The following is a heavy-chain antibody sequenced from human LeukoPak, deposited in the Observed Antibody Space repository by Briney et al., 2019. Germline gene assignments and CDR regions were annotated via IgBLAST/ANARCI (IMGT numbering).Heavy chain of an antibody. CDR2: VSDRGSA. CDR1: GVSLSDSY. CDR3: ATNALPVPSTFDS. Sequence: SETLSLTCSVSGVSLSDSYWSWIRQSPGKAMEWIGYVSDRGSASYNPSLKGRVTISPDTSKNQFSLKLNSVTAADTAVYYCATNALPVPSTFDSWGRGTLVTVSS. D-gene: IGHD4/OR15-4a*01. V-gene: IGHV4-59*12. J-gene: IGHJ4*02.